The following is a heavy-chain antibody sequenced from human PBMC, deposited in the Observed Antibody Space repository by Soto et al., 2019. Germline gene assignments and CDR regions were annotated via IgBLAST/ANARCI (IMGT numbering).Heavy chain of an antibody. D-gene: IGHD2-2*01. CDR1: GFTFSSYA. J-gene: IGHJ6*02. Sequence: GGSLRLSCAASGFTFSSYAMHWVRQAPGKGLEWVAVISYDGSNKYYADSVKGRFTISRDSSKNTLYLQMNSLRAEDTAVYYCASLLGYCSSTSCQSYYYYYGMDVWGQGTTVTVSS. CDR2: ISYDGSNK. V-gene: IGHV3-30-3*01. CDR3: ASLLGYCSSTSCQSYYYYYGMDV.